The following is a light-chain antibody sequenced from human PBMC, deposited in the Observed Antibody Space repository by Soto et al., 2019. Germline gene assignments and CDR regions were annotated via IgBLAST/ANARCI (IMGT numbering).Light chain of an antibody. J-gene: IGKJ2*01. CDR3: QQYNNWPPRT. CDR1: QSISNS. CDR2: GAS. Sequence: EIVMTQSPASLSVSPGETATLSCRASQSISNSLAWYQQKPGQSPSLLIYGASTRATGIPARFSGSGSGTEFTLTISSLQSEDSALYYCQQYNNWPPRTFGQGTKLEIK. V-gene: IGKV3-15*01.